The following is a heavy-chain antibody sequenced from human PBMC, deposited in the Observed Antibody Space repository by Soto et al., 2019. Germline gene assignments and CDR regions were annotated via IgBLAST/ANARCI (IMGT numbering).Heavy chain of an antibody. CDR1: GDSVSSNSAA. CDR3: ARDRSPKVADRYYYGMDV. Sequence: QVQLQQSGPGLVKPSQTLSLTCAISGDSVSSNSAAWNWIRQSPSIGLEWLGRTYYRSKWYNDYAVSVKSRITINPDTSQHQFSLQLNSVTPEDTAVYYCARDRSPKVADRYYYGMDVWGQGTTVTVSS. J-gene: IGHJ6*02. CDR2: TYYRSKWYN. D-gene: IGHD6-19*01. V-gene: IGHV6-1*01.